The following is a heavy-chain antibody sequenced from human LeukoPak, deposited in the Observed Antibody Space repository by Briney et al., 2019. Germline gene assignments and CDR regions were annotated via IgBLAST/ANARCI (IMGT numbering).Heavy chain of an antibody. CDR2: ISSLSGTI. J-gene: IGHJ6*03. CDR3: AKDRYSFGSYYMDV. CDR1: GFTFSSYS. V-gene: IGHV3-48*01. D-gene: IGHD5-18*01. Sequence: GGSLRLSCAASGFTFSSYSMNWVRQAPGEGLEWVSYISSLSGTIYYADSVKGRFTISRDNSKNTLYLQMSSLRAEDTAIYYCAKDRYSFGSYYMDVWGKGTTVTISS.